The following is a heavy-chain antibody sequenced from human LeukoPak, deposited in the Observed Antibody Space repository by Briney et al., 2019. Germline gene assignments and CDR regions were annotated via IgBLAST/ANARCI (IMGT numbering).Heavy chain of an antibody. V-gene: IGHV3-7*01. CDR3: ARGRGQWLWSYYFDY. Sequence: GGSLRLSCAASGFTFSSYWMTWVRQAPGKGLEWVDNIKQDGSEKYYVDSVKGRFTISRDNAKNSLYLQMNSLRAEDTAVYYCARGRGQWLWSYYFDYWGQGTLVTVSS. D-gene: IGHD6-19*01. CDR2: IKQDGSEK. J-gene: IGHJ4*02. CDR1: GFTFSSYW.